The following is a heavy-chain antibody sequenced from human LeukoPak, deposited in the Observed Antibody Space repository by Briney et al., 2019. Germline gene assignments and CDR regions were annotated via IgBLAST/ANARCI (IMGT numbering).Heavy chain of an antibody. CDR3: ARGGGYYFDY. CDR2: IYTSGST. J-gene: IGHJ4*02. V-gene: IGHV4-4*07. Sequence: SETLSLTCTVSGGSISSYYWSWIRQPAGKGLEWIGRIYTSGSTNYNPSLKSRVTISLDKSKNQFSLHLSSVTAADTAVYYCARGGGYYFDYWGQGTLVTVSS. CDR1: GGSISSYY. D-gene: IGHD3-16*01.